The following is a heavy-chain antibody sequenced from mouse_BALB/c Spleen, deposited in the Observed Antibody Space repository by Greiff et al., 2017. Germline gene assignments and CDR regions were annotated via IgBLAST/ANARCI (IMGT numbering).Heavy chain of an antibody. V-gene: IGHV5-9-4*01. D-gene: IGHD2-1*01. CDR2: ISSGGSYT. J-gene: IGHJ2*01. CDR1: GFTFSSYA. Sequence: EVKVVESGGGLVKPGGSLKLSCAASGFTFSSYAMSWVRQSPEKRLEWVAEISSGGSYTYYPDTVTGRFTISRDNAKNTLYLEMSSLRSEDTAMYYCARGGGNYRDYFDYWGQGTTLTVSS. CDR3: ARGGGNYRDYFDY.